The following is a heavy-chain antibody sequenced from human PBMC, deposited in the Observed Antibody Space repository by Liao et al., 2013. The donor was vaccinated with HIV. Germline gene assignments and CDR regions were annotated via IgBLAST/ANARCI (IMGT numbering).Heavy chain of an antibody. CDR3: AQGSGWSGGYFQH. Sequence: QLQLQESGPGLVKPSETLSLTCTVSGGSISSSNYYWSWIRQPPGKGLEWIGYIYYSGSTNYNPSLKSRVTISVDTSNNQFSLKLRSVTAADTAVYYCAQGSGWSGGYFQHWGQGTLVSVSS. V-gene: IGHV4-61*01. J-gene: IGHJ1*01. CDR2: IYYSGST. CDR1: GGSISSSNYY. D-gene: IGHD6-13*01.